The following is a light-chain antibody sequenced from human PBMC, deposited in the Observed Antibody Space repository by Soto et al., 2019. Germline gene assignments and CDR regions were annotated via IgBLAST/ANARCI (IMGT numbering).Light chain of an antibody. CDR2: EVS. J-gene: IGLJ1*01. V-gene: IGLV2-23*02. CDR3: CSHAGSSVYV. CDR1: SSDVGSYNL. Sequence: QSALTQPASVSGSPGQSITISCTGTSSDVGSYNLVSWYQQHPGKAPKLMIYEVSKRPSGVSNRFSGSKSGNTASLTISGLQAEDEADYYCCSHAGSSVYVFGTGTKVPVL.